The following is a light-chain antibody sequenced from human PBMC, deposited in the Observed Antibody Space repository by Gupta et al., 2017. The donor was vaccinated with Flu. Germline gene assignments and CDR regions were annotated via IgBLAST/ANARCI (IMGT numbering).Light chain of an antibody. CDR1: SSNIGSNV. CDR3: AAWDDSLNGLWV. J-gene: IGLJ3*02. CDR2: NDN. V-gene: IGLV1-44*01. Sequence: VTISCSGSSSNIGSNVVSWYQHLPGRAPNLLIYNDNQRPSGVPDRLSGSKSGTSASLAISGLQSEDEADYYCAAWDDSLNGLWVFGGGTQLTVL.